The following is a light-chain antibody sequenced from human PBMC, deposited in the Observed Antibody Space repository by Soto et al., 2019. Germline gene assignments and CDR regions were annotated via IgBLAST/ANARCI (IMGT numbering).Light chain of an antibody. CDR2: GAS. Sequence: ETVMTQSPATLSVSPGERATLSCRASQSVSSNLAWYQQKPGQAPRLLIYGASTRATGIPARFSGSGSGTEFTLTISSLQSEDFAVYYCQQYNNWPQWTFGQGNKVEIK. CDR1: QSVSSN. V-gene: IGKV3-15*01. CDR3: QQYNNWPQWT. J-gene: IGKJ1*01.